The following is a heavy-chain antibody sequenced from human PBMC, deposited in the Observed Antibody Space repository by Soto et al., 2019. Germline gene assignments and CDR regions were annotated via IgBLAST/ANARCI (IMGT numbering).Heavy chain of an antibody. CDR3: ARDSSPGSGYYWYYFDY. Sequence: PGGSLRLSCAASGFTFSSYSMNWVRQAPGKGLEWVSSISSSSSYIYYADSVKGRFTISRDNAKNSLYLQMNSLGAEDTAVYYCARDSSPGSGYYWYYFDYWGQGTLVTVSS. D-gene: IGHD3-22*01. J-gene: IGHJ4*02. CDR1: GFTFSSYS. CDR2: ISSSSSYI. V-gene: IGHV3-21*01.